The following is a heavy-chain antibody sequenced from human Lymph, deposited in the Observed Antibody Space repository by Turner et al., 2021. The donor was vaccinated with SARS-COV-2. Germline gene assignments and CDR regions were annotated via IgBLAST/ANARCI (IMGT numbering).Heavy chain of an antibody. CDR3: AKRKYQLLAGDFDY. Sequence: EVQLLASGGGLVQLGGSLRLSCAASGFTFSSYAMRWVRQAPGRVLEWVSAISVSGSSAYCADSVKGRFTISRDNSKNTLYLQMNSLRAEDTAVYYCAKRKYQLLAGDFDYWGQGTLVTVSS. J-gene: IGHJ4*02. CDR2: ISVSGSSA. D-gene: IGHD2-2*01. V-gene: IGHV3-23*01. CDR1: GFTFSSYA.